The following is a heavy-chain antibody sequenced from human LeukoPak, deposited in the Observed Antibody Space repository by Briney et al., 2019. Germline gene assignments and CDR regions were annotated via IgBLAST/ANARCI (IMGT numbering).Heavy chain of an antibody. CDR3: ATWPPGYCSGISCQFG. D-gene: IGHD2-2*01. Sequence: ASVKVSCKASGYTFTGYYMHWVRQAPGQGLEWMGWINPNSGGTNYAQKFQGWVTMTRDTSTSTVYMELSSLRSEDTAVYYCATWPPGYCSGISCQFGWGQGTMVTVSS. V-gene: IGHV1-2*04. J-gene: IGHJ3*01. CDR1: GYTFTGYY. CDR2: INPNSGGT.